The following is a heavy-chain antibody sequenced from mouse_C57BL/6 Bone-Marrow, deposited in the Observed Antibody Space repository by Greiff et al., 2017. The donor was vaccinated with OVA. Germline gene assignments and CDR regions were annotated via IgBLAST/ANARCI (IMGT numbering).Heavy chain of an antibody. CDR2: INPSNGGT. J-gene: IGHJ4*01. CDR3: ARGGYYYGIGGYYAMDY. CDR1: GCTFTSYW. D-gene: IGHD1-1*01. V-gene: IGHV1-53*01. Sequence: QVQLKQPGTELVKPGASVKLSCKASGCTFTSYWMHWVKQRPGQGLEWIGNINPSNGGTNYNEKFKSKATLTVDKSSSTAYMQLSSLTSEDSAVYYCARGGYYYGIGGYYAMDYWGQGTSVTVSS.